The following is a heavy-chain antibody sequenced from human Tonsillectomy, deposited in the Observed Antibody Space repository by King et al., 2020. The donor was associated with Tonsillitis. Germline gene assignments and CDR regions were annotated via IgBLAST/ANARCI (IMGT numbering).Heavy chain of an antibody. D-gene: IGHD2-2*01. Sequence: VQLVESGGGLVEPGGSLRLSCAASGFTFSYAWMSWVRQAPGKGLEWVGRIKIKSDGETTDYAAPVKGRFTISRDDSKNTLYLQMNSLKTEDTAVYYCATDCSSTRCYGWAWFYTWGLGSLVTVSS. J-gene: IGHJ5*02. V-gene: IGHV3-15*01. CDR3: ATDCSSTRCYGWAWFYT. CDR1: GFTFSYAW. CDR2: IKIKSDGETT.